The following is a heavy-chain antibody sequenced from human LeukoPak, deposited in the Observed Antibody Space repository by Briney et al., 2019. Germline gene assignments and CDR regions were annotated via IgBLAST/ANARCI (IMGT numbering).Heavy chain of an antibody. CDR3: ARDSNYYGSGSYPVY. CDR2: INPNSGGT. V-gene: IGHV1-2*02. D-gene: IGHD3-10*01. CDR1: GYTFTGYY. Sequence: ASVKVSCKASGYTFTGYYMHWVRQAPGQGLEWMGWINPNSGGTNYAQKFQGRVTMTRDTSISTAYMELSRLRSDDTAVYYCARDSNYYGSGSYPVYWGQGTLVTVSS. J-gene: IGHJ4*02.